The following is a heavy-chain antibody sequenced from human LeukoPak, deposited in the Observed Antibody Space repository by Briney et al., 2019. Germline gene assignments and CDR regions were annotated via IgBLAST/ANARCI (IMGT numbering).Heavy chain of an antibody. Sequence: PGGPLRLSCAASVFTLSCYAMSWLPQAPGRGVEGFSASSGSGGSTYYADSVKGRFTISRDNSKNTLYLQMNSLRAEDTAVYYCANTEDYYDSSGSTPYYFDYWGQGTLVTVSS. CDR2: SSGSGGST. J-gene: IGHJ4*02. CDR1: VFTLSCYA. V-gene: IGHV3-23*01. CDR3: ANTEDYYDSSGSTPYYFDY. D-gene: IGHD3-22*01.